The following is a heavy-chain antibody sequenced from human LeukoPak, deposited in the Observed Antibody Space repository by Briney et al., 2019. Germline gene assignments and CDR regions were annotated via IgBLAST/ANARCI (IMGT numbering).Heavy chain of an antibody. D-gene: IGHD4-23*01. V-gene: IGHV4-59*01. Sequence: SETLSLTCSVSGGSISRDYWSWVRQPPPQGLEWIGYINYSGSTNYNASLKRRVTISVDMSKNQFSLKLTSVTAADTAVYYCARLGRKTSVVPPDFDCWGQGTLVTVSS. CDR2: INYSGST. J-gene: IGHJ4*02. CDR3: ARLGRKTSVVPPDFDC. CDR1: GGSISRDY.